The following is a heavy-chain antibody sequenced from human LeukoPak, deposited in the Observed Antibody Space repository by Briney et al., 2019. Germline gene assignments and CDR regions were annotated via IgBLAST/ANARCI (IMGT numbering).Heavy chain of an antibody. D-gene: IGHD3-22*01. CDR2: INHSGST. Sequence: GSLRLSCAASGFTFSSYGMSWVRQPPGKGLEWIGEINHSGSTNYNPSLKSRVTISVDTSKNQFSLKLSSVTAADTAVYYCARGQANYYDSSGYYRYWGQGTLVTVSS. J-gene: IGHJ4*02. CDR3: ARGQANYYDSSGYYRY. CDR1: GFTFSSYG. V-gene: IGHV4-34*01.